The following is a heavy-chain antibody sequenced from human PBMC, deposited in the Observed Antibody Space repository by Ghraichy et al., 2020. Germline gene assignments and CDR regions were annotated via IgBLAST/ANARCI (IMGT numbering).Heavy chain of an antibody. CDR2: TYYRSKWYN. CDR1: GDSVSSTSAA. V-gene: IGHV6-1*01. Sequence: SQTLSLTYVISGDSVSSTSAAWNWIRQSPSRGLEWLGRTYYRSKWYNDYAVFVNSRITINPDTSKNQFSLQLNSVTPEDTAVYYCARYCSGDSCSSPGGLDYWGQGTLVTVSS. J-gene: IGHJ4*02. D-gene: IGHD2-15*01. CDR3: ARYCSGDSCSSPGGLDY.